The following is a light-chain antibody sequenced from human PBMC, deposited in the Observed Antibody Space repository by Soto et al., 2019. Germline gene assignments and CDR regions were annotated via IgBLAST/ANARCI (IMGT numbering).Light chain of an antibody. CDR3: QQYDDSPPTYT. Sequence: EVLMTQSQGTLSVSPGERVTVSCRASQSIGSNLAWYQQKPGQAPRLLIYGASTRVIGVPDRFSGGRSGTEFTLTISSLQSEDIAVYFCQQYDDSPPTYTFGQGTKLEIK. V-gene: IGKV3-15*01. CDR2: GAS. J-gene: IGKJ2*01. CDR1: QSIGSN.